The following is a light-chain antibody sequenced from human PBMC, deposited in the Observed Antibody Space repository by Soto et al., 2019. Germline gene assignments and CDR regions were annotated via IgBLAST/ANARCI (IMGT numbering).Light chain of an antibody. CDR1: QSVSSN. Sequence: EIVMTQSPATLSVSPGERATLSCRASQSVSSNLAWYQQKPGQAPKLLIYGASTRATGIPARFSGSGSGTEVPLTISSLQSADFAVYYCQQYNNWPPLTFGGGTKVEIK. J-gene: IGKJ4*01. CDR2: GAS. CDR3: QQYNNWPPLT. V-gene: IGKV3-15*01.